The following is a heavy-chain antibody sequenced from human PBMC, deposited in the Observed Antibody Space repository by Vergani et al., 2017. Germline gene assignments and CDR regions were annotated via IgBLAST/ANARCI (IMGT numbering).Heavy chain of an antibody. J-gene: IGHJ4*02. D-gene: IGHD4-11*01. V-gene: IGHV4-30-2*05. CDR3: ARVRGYGLQYLYFDY. CDR2: IYHSGST. Sequence: QLQLQESGSGLVKPSQTLSLTCAVSGGSISSGGYSWSWIRQPPGKGLEWIGYIYHSGSTYYNPSLKSRVTISVDTSKNQFSLKLSSVTAADTAVYYCARVRGYGLQYLYFDYWGQGTLVTVSS. CDR1: GGSISSGGYS.